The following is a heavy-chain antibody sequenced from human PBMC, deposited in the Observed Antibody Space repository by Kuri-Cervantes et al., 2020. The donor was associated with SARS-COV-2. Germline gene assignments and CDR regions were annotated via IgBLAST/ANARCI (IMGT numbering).Heavy chain of an antibody. J-gene: IGHJ3*02. V-gene: IGHV4-30-4*08. Sequence: SETLSLTCTVSGGSISSYYWSWIRQPPGKGLEWIGYIYYSVSTYYNPSLKSRVTISVDTSKNQFSLKLSSVTAADTAVYYCARAGWSGPDAFDIWGQGTMVTVSS. D-gene: IGHD2-15*01. CDR2: IYYSVST. CDR3: ARAGWSGPDAFDI. CDR1: GGSISSYY.